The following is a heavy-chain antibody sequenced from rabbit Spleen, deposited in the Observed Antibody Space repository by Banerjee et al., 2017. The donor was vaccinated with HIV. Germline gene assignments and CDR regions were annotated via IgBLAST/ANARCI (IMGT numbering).Heavy chain of an antibody. V-gene: IGHV1S43*01. CDR1: GIDFSTYSY. D-gene: IGHD1-1*01. Sequence: QEQLEESGGGLVKPGGTLTLTCKASGIDFSTYSYMCWVRQAPGKGPEWIAYIYLGFGLKNYANSVKGRFTLSSDNAQKTVFLQMTSLTASDTATYFCARGFPSGSGYYLNLWGQGTLVTVS. CDR3: ARGFPSGSGYYLNL. CDR2: IYLGFGLK. J-gene: IGHJ4*01.